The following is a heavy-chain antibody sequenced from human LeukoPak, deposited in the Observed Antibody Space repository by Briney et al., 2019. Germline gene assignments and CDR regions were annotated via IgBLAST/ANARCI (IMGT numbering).Heavy chain of an antibody. Sequence: GGSLRLSCAASGFTFNTYNMHWVRQAPGKGLEWVSYINHTETDIYYADSVKGRFIISRDNAKNSLFLQMNSLRDEDTGVYYCARVSARSYESVVLKGYYVDYWGQGSLVTVSS. J-gene: IGHJ4*02. V-gene: IGHV3-21*01. CDR3: ARVSARSYESVVLKGYYVDY. CDR2: INHTETDI. D-gene: IGHD3-9*01. CDR1: GFTFNTYN.